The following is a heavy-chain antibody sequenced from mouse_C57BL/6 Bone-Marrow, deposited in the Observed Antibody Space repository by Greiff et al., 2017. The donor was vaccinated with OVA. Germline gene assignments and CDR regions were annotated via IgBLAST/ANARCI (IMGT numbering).Heavy chain of an antibody. V-gene: IGHV5-4*01. CDR2: ISDGGSYT. CDR3: ARDPRYYGSSYDWYFDV. Sequence: EVMLVESGGGLVKPGGSLKLSCAASGFTFSSYAMSWVRQTPEKRLEWVATISDGGSYTYYPDNVKGRFTISRDNAKNNLYLQMRHLKSEDTAMYYCARDPRYYGSSYDWYFDVWGTGTTVTVSS. CDR1: GFTFSSYA. J-gene: IGHJ1*03. D-gene: IGHD1-1*01.